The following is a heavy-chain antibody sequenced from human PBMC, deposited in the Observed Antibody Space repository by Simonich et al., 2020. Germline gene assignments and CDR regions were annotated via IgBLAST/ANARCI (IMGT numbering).Heavy chain of an antibody. Sequence: QLQLQESGPGLVKPSETLSLTCTVSGGSISSSSYYWGWIRQPPGKGLEWIGSIYYRGCTYYNPSLKSRVTISVDTSKNQFSLKLSSVTAADTAVYYCARHAGFAFDIWGQGTMVTVSS. CDR2: IYYRGCT. J-gene: IGHJ3*02. CDR3: ARHAGFAFDI. D-gene: IGHD6-13*01. V-gene: IGHV4-39*01. CDR1: GGSISSSSYY.